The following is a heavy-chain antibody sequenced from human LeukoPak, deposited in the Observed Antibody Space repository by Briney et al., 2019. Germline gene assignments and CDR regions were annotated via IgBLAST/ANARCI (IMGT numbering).Heavy chain of an antibody. CDR3: ARGGGLDV. D-gene: IGHD3-16*01. V-gene: IGHV3-7*03. J-gene: IGHJ6*02. CDR2: INHNGNVN. Sequence: GSLRLSCAASGFTFSSYGMNWARQAPGKGLEWVASINHNGNVNYYVDSVKGRFTISRDNAKNSLYLQMSDLRAEDTAVYFCARGGGLDVWGQGAMVTVSS. CDR1: GFTFSSYG.